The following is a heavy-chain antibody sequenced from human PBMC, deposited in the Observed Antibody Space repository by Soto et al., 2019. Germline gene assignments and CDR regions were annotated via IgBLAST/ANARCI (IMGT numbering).Heavy chain of an antibody. J-gene: IGHJ6*02. V-gene: IGHV4-34*01. D-gene: IGHD3-10*01. CDR2: INDSGST. CDR3: ARGFHYGSGDRGLDV. Sequence: QVHLQRWGAGLLKPSETLSLTCAVYGESFSGYFWTWIRQPPGKGLEWIGEINDSGSTNYNPSLEIRVTISVDTSKNQFSLKLSSMTAADTAVYYCARGFHYGSGDRGLDVWGQGTTVTVSS. CDR1: GESFSGYF.